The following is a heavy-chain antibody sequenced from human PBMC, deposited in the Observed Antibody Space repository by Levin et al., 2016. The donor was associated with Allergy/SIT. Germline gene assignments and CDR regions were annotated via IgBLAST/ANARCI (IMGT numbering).Heavy chain of an antibody. Sequence: VRQAPGKGLEWVGRIKRKVDGGITDYAAPVKGRFTISRDDSNNMVYLEMSSLKIEDTAVYYCTTGGLDFSMIYYTDYYFRYWGQGALVTVSS. J-gene: IGHJ4*02. D-gene: IGHD3-3*01. CDR3: TTGGLDFSMIYYTDYYFRY. V-gene: IGHV3-15*01. CDR2: IKRKVDGGIT.